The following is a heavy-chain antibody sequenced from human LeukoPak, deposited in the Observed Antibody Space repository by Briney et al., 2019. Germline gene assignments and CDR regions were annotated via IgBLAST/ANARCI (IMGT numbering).Heavy chain of an antibody. D-gene: IGHD5-12*01. J-gene: IGHJ4*02. Sequence: GGSLRPSCAASGFTFSNAWMSWVRQAPGKGLEWVGRIKSKTDGGTTDYAAPVKGRFTISRDDSKNTLYLQMNSLKTEDTAVYYCTTETHDIVARAIDYWGQGTLVTVSS. CDR1: GFTFSNAW. CDR2: IKSKTDGGTT. V-gene: IGHV3-15*01. CDR3: TTETHDIVARAIDY.